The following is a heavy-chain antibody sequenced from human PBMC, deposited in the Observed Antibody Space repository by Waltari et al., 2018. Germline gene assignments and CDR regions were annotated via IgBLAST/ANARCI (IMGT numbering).Heavy chain of an antibody. CDR3: ARGRRRSSTCYGVCDWFDP. CDR2: MKPNNGET. Sequence: QVQLVQSGAEVTKPGASVKVSCTASGYTVSDFALYWVRRAAGQGLEWMGWMKPNNGETGYAQKFQGRVVMTSDTSISTAYLDLSSLRSEDTAVYYCARGRRRSSTCYGVCDWFDPWGQGTLVTVSS. D-gene: IGHD3-3*01. CDR1: GYTVSDFA. V-gene: IGHV1-8*01. J-gene: IGHJ5*02.